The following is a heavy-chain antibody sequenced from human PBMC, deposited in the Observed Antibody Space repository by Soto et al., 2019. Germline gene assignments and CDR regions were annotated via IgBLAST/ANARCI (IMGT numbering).Heavy chain of an antibody. CDR2: ISYDGSNK. Sequence: GSLRLSCVASGLTFSNYSMNWVRQAPGKGLEWVAVISYDGSNKYYADSVKGRITISRDNSRNTLYLQMNNLRAEDTAMYYCERDLGNNYGSFAYWGQGTLVTVSS. D-gene: IGHD4-17*01. J-gene: IGHJ4*02. CDR1: GLTFSNYS. CDR3: ERDLGNNYGSFAY. V-gene: IGHV3-30-3*01.